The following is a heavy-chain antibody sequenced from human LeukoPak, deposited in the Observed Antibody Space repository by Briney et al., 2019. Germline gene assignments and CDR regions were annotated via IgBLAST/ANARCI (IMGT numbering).Heavy chain of an antibody. CDR1: GGSISSSSYY. CDR3: ARLGMVRGLGY. D-gene: IGHD3-10*01. J-gene: IGHJ4*02. CDR2: IYYSGST. V-gene: IGHV4-39*01. Sequence: SETLSLTCTVSGGSISSSSYYWGWIRQPPGKGLEWIGSIYYSGSTYYNPSPKSRVTISVDTSKNQFSLKLSSVTAADTAVYYCARLGMVRGLGYWGQGTLVTVSS.